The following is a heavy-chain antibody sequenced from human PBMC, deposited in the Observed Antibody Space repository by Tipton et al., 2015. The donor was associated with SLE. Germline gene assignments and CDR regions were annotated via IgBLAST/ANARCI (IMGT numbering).Heavy chain of an antibody. Sequence: QLVQSGAEVKKSGESLKISCKGSGYSFTNYWIAWVRQMPGKGLEWMGVIYPGDSDTKYSPSFEGQVTISIDESISTAYLQWSSLKASDSAMYYCARHGVSVTDDAFDIWGQGTMVTVSS. CDR1: GYSFTNYW. D-gene: IGHD4-17*01. V-gene: IGHV5-51*01. CDR2: IYPGDSDT. J-gene: IGHJ3*02. CDR3: ARHGVSVTDDAFDI.